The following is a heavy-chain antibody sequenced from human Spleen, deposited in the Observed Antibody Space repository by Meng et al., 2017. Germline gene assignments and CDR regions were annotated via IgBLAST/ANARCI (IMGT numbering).Heavy chain of an antibody. CDR1: GYTFTGYY. D-gene: IGHD2-2*01. J-gene: IGHJ5*02. Sequence: ASVKVSCKASGYTFTGYYIHWVRQAPGQGLEWMGWINPNSGGTNYAQKFQGRVTMTRDTSISTAYMELSRLSTDDTAVYYCARDPATDCSSTSCPTGNWFDPWGQGTLVTVSS. V-gene: IGHV1-2*02. CDR3: ARDPATDCSSTSCPTGNWFDP. CDR2: INPNSGGT.